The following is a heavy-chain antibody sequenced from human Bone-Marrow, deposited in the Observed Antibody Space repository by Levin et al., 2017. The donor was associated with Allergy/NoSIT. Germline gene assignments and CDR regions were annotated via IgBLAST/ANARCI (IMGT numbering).Heavy chain of an antibody. CDR2: ISYDGFDK. CDR1: GFSLSGYG. V-gene: IGHV3-30*03. D-gene: IGHD2-15*01. J-gene: IGHJ5*02. CDR3: ARDVEGQYCSGGSCYWGWFDP. Sequence: GESLKISCAASGFSLSGYGLHWVRQAPGKGLEWLSVISYDGFDKYYADSVKGRFTISRDNSKNMVYLQLNSLRPEDTAVYYCARDVEGQYCSGGSCYWGWFDPWGQGTLVTVSS.